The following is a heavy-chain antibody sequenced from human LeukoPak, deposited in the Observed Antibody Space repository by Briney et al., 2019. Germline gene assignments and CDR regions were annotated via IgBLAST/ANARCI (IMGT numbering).Heavy chain of an antibody. CDR3: ARCNYGSGSYYNGGREFDY. CDR1: GYSFTSYW. CDR2: IYPGDSDS. V-gene: IGHV5-51*01. Sequence: GEALKISCKGSGYSFTSYWIGWVRQMPGKGLERMGIIYPGDSDSRYSPSFQGQVTISADKSIRTAYLQWSSLTASAPAMYYCARCNYGSGSYYNGGREFDYWGQGTLVTVSS. D-gene: IGHD3-10*01. J-gene: IGHJ4*02.